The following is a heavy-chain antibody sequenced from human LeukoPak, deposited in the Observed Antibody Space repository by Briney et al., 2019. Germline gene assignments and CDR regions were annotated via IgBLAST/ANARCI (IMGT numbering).Heavy chain of an antibody. J-gene: IGHJ2*01. Sequence: PEASVKVSCKASGGTFSSYAISWVRQAPGQGLEWMGGIIPIFGTANYAQKFQGRVTMTTDTSTSTAYMELRSLRSDDTAVYYCARVPIRNYGDYAYWYFDLWGRGTLVTVSS. CDR3: ARVPIRNYGDYAYWYFDL. CDR1: GGTFSSYA. D-gene: IGHD4-17*01. CDR2: IIPIFGTA. V-gene: IGHV1-69*05.